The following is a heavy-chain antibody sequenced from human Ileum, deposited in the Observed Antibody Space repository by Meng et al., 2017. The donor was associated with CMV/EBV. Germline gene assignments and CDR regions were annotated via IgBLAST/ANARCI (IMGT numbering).Heavy chain of an antibody. Sequence: GESLKISCVGTGFIFSNYDMNWVRQAPGKGLEWISDISSSAVNIHYADSVKGRFTISRDNAKNSLYLQMNSLRAEDTAVYYCARDPTDSSGYYYGMDVWGQGTTVTCSS. D-gene: IGHD3-22*01. CDR3: ARDPTDSSGYYYGMDV. CDR1: GFIFSNYD. V-gene: IGHV3-48*03. CDR2: ISSSAVNI. J-gene: IGHJ6*01.